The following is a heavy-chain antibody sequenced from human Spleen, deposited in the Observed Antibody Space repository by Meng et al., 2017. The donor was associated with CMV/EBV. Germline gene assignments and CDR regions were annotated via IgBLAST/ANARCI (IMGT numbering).Heavy chain of an antibody. CDR3: AKDMFYYDTTGQMDY. V-gene: IGHV3-21*04. CDR1: GFTFSSYS. Sequence: GESLKISCAASGFTFSSYSMNWVRQAPGKGLEWVSSISSSSSYIYYADSVKGRFTISRDNAKNSLHLQMTSLRPEDTALYYCAKDMFYYDTTGQMDYWGQGTLVTVSS. J-gene: IGHJ4*02. CDR2: ISSSSSYI. D-gene: IGHD3-22*01.